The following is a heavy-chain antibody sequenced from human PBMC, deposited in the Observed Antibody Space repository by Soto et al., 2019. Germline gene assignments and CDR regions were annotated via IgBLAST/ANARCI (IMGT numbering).Heavy chain of an antibody. Sequence: QVQLQESGPGLVKPSGTLSLTCAVYGDSVTSPYWWCWVRQPPGKGLEWIGAVFHTGTTSYNPSLRSRVTISMDKSNNQFSLDLNSVTAADTAVYYCARSAGWYAVHSWGPGIPVIVSS. CDR2: VFHTGTT. CDR3: ARSAGWYAVHS. CDR1: GDSVTSPYW. V-gene: IGHV4-4*02. J-gene: IGHJ4*02. D-gene: IGHD6-13*01.